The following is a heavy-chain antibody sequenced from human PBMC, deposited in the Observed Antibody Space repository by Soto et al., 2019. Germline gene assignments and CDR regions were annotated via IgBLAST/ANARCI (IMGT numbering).Heavy chain of an antibody. Sequence: SQTLSLTCVISGDSVSSNSAGWNWIRQSPSRGLEWLGRTYYKSKWNNDYALSVKSRITINPDTSKNQFSLHLYSVTPEDTAVYYCTGITRFRGMDVWGQGTKVTVSS. J-gene: IGHJ6*02. CDR2: TYYKSKWNN. D-gene: IGHD3-10*01. V-gene: IGHV6-1*01. CDR1: GDSVSSNSAG. CDR3: TGITRFRGMDV.